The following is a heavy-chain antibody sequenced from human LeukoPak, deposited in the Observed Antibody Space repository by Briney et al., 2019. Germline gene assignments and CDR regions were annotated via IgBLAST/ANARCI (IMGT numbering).Heavy chain of an antibody. CDR1: GYTFTSYG. Sequence: ASVKVSCKPSGYTFTSYGIRWVRPAPGQGLEWMGWISAYNGNTNYAQKLQGRVTMTTDTSTSTAYMELRSLRSDDTAVYYCARDMGFLWFGESPYYYYGMDVWGQGTTVTVSS. D-gene: IGHD3-10*01. J-gene: IGHJ6*02. CDR3: ARDMGFLWFGESPYYYYGMDV. CDR2: ISAYNGNT. V-gene: IGHV1-18*01.